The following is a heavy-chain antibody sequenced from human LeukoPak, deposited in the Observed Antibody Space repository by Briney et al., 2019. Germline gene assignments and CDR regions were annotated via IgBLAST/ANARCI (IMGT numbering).Heavy chain of an antibody. V-gene: IGHV1-18*01. CDR2: ISAYNGNT. D-gene: IGHD2-2*02. CDR1: GNTFTSYG. CDR3: AREQGYCSSTSCYTGIPFDP. J-gene: IGHJ5*02. Sequence: ASVKVSCKASGNTFTSYGISWVRQAPGQGLEWMGWISAYNGNTNYAQKLQGRVTMTTDTSTSTAYMELRSLRSDDTAVYYCAREQGYCSSTSCYTGIPFDPWGQGTLVTVSS.